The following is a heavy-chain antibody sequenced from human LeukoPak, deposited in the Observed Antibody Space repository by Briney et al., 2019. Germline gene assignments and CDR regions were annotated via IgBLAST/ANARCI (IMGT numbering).Heavy chain of an antibody. CDR2: ISPYNGNT. CDR1: GYTFTAYG. Sequence: ASVKVSCKASGYTFTAYGITWVRQAPGQGLEWMGWISPYNGNTNYAQKLQGRVTMTTDTSTSTAYMELRSLRSDDTAIYYCARRRYYGSGSYSDYWGQGTLVTVSS. D-gene: IGHD3-10*01. J-gene: IGHJ4*02. V-gene: IGHV1-18*01. CDR3: ARRRYYGSGSYSDY.